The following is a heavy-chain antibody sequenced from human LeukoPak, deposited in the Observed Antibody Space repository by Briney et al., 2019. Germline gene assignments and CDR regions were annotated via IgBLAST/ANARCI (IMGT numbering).Heavy chain of an antibody. CDR1: GFTFSNYA. J-gene: IGHJ4*02. V-gene: IGHV3-23*01. D-gene: IGHD3-16*01. Sequence: GGSLRLSCAASGFTFSNYAMGWVRQAPGKGLEWVSGIRGSADITYYADSVKGRFTISRDNSKNTLYLQMNSLRAEDTAVYYCAKREGYGSIDYWGQGTLVTVSS. CDR2: IRGSADIT. CDR3: AKREGYGSIDY.